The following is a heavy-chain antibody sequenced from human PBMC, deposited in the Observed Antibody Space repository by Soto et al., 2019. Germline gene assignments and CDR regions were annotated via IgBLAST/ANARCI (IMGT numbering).Heavy chain of an antibody. J-gene: IGHJ4*02. CDR3: VRSYDF. CDR2: IKEDGSER. Sequence: EVQLVESGGGLVQPGGSLRLSCAASGFTLSSAWMTWVRQAPGKGLEWVANIKEDGSERYYVHSVEGRVTVSRDNAKNSMYLQRDSLRAEDTALYYCVRSYDFWGQGTQVTVSS. CDR1: GFTLSSAW. V-gene: IGHV3-7*05.